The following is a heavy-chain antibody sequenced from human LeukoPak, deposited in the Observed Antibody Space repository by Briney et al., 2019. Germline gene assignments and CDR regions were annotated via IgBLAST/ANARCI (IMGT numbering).Heavy chain of an antibody. CDR1: GGSISSGSYY. J-gene: IGHJ4*02. Sequence: SETLSLTCTVSGGSISSGSYYWGWIRQPPGKGLEWIASMYYSGTTFYSPSLKSRVTISVDTSKNQLSLKLGSVTAADTAVYYCARVMATAERFFDYWGQGTLVTVSS. CDR3: ARVMATAERFFDY. CDR2: MYYSGTT. D-gene: IGHD5-24*01. V-gene: IGHV4-39*01.